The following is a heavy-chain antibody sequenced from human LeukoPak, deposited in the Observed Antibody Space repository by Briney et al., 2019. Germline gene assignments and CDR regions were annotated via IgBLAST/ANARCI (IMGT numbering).Heavy chain of an antibody. D-gene: IGHD3-9*01. V-gene: IGHV4-4*07. Sequence: SETLSLTCTVSGDSISNYYWSWIRQPAGKGLEWIGRIYSSGITNYSPSLKSRVTMSVDASKNQFSLKVTSVTAADTAVYYCARNALLSDSDYGMDVSGQGTTVTVSS. CDR2: IYSSGIT. CDR3: ARNALLSDSDYGMDV. CDR1: GDSISNYY. J-gene: IGHJ6*02.